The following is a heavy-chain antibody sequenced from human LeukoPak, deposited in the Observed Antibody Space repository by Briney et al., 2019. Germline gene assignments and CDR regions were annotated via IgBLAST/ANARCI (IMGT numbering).Heavy chain of an antibody. V-gene: IGHV4-34*01. J-gene: IGHJ4*02. CDR3: ARVRRYYYGSGSYYNVFDY. D-gene: IGHD3-10*01. CDR1: GGSFSGYY. Sequence: SETLSLTCAVYGGSFSGYYWSWIRQPPGKGLEWIGEINHSGSTNYNPSLKSRVTISVDTSKNQFSLKLSSVTAADTAVYYCARVRRYYYGSGSYYNVFDYWGQGTLVTVSS. CDR2: INHSGST.